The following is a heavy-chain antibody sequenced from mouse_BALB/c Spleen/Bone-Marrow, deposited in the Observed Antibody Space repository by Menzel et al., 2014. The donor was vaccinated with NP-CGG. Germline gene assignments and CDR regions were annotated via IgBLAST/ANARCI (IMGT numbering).Heavy chain of an antibody. CDR1: GFTFTDYY. Sequence: EVMLVESGGGLVQPGGSLILSCTPSGFTFTDYYMSWVRQPPGKALEWLAFIRNKAYGYTTEYSASVRGRFTISRDNSQSILYLQMNTLRAEDSATYYCARFPMDYWGQGTSVTVSS. CDR3: ARFPMDY. CDR2: IRNKAYGYTT. V-gene: IGHV7-3*02. J-gene: IGHJ4*01.